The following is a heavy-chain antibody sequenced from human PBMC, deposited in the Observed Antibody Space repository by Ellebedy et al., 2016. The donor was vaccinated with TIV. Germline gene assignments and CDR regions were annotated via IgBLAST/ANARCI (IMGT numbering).Heavy chain of an antibody. J-gene: IGHJ4*02. Sequence: SETLSLXXAISGDSVSSNSAAWSWIRQSPSRGLEWLGRTYFRSKWFNNYAVSVKGRITINSDTSKNQFSLQLDSVTPEDTAVYYCAREYTDKYYFDYWGQGTLVTVSS. V-gene: IGHV6-1*01. CDR3: AREYTDKYYFDY. CDR2: TYFRSKWFN. D-gene: IGHD1-14*01. CDR1: GDSVSSNSAA.